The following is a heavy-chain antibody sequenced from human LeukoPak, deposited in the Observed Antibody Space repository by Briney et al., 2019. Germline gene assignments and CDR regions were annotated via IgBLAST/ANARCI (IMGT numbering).Heavy chain of an antibody. CDR1: GGSFSSCSYY. CDR2: SYSSGST. CDR3: ARDPSTFGDFWRGYYDDY. V-gene: IGHV4-61*02. Sequence: PSQTLSLTCTVSGGSFSSCSYYWSRIRPPAGKGLDWIRRSYSSGSTNYSPSFKSRVNISVDTSKNQCSLKLSSVTAADTAVYYCARDPSTFGDFWRGYYDDYWGQGTLVTVSS. D-gene: IGHD3-3*01. J-gene: IGHJ4*02.